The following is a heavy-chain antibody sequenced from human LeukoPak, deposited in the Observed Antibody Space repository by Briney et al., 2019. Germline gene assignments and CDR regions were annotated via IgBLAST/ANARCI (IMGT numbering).Heavy chain of an antibody. J-gene: IGHJ4*02. V-gene: IGHV4-34*01. CDR1: GGSFSGYY. CDR3: ARGIDY. Sequence: PSETLSLTCAVYGGSFSGYYWSWIRQPPGKGLEWIGEINHSGSTNYNPSLKSRVTISVDTSKNQFSLKLSSVTAADTAVYYCARGIDYWGGGTLVSVSS. CDR2: INHSGST.